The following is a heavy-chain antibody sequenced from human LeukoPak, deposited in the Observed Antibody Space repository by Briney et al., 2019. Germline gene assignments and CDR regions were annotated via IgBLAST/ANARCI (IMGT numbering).Heavy chain of an antibody. Sequence: GGSLRLSCAASGFTVSSNYMSWVRQAPGKGLEWVSVIYSGGSTYYADSVKGRFTISRDNSKNTLYLQMNSPRAEDTAVYYCARDSNGYNGIDYWGQGTLVTVSS. V-gene: IGHV3-53*01. CDR3: ARDSNGYNGIDY. D-gene: IGHD5-24*01. CDR2: IYSGGST. J-gene: IGHJ4*02. CDR1: GFTVSSNY.